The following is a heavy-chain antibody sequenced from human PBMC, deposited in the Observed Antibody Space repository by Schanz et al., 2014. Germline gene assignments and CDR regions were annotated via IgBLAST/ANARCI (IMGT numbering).Heavy chain of an antibody. J-gene: IGHJ3*02. CDR1: GFPFSYYT. CDR2: IGRRGQVI. Sequence: EESGGGLVKPGGSLRLSCAVSGFPFSYYTMNWVRQAPGKGPEWVACIGRRGQVIYYADSMEGRFTISRDNAQNSLFLQMNSLRVEDTAVYYGARSYHDDDDYTRALVMWGQGTMVTVSS. V-gene: IGHV3-21*01. D-gene: IGHD3-16*01. CDR3: ARSYHDDDDYTRALVM.